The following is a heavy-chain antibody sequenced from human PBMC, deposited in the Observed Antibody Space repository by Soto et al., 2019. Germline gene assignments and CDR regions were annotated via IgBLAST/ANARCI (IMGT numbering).Heavy chain of an antibody. CDR2: IYYSGST. Sequence: QVQLQESGPGLVKPSETLSLTCTVSGGSVSSGSYYWSWIRQPPGKGLEWIGYIYYSGSTNYNPSLKSRVTISVDTSKNQFSLKLSSVTAADTAVYYWAREGGELHRWFDPWGQGTLVTVSS. CDR1: GGSVSSGSYY. D-gene: IGHD1-7*01. J-gene: IGHJ5*02. V-gene: IGHV4-61*01. CDR3: AREGGELHRWFDP.